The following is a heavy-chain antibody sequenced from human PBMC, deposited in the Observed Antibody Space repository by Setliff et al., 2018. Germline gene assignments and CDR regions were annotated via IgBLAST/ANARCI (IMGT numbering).Heavy chain of an antibody. Sequence: ASVKVSCKASGHSLTSNHFHWGRQAPGQGLEWMGRFHPYSGHTNYAQNFQGRVTMTMDASITTVYMELSRLTSDDTAVYYCVRQDILTSYYMFDYWGQGTLVTVSS. V-gene: IGHV1-2*06. CDR2: FHPYSGHT. CDR1: GHSLTSNH. D-gene: IGHD3-9*01. CDR3: VRQDILTSYYMFDY. J-gene: IGHJ4*02.